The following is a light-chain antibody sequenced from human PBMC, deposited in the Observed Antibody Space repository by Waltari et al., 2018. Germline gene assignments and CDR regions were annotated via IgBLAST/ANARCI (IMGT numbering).Light chain of an antibody. CDR3: SSYAGSNNFVV. V-gene: IGLV2-8*01. J-gene: IGLJ2*01. Sequence: QSALTQPPSASGSPGQSVTISCIGTSSDVGGYNYVSWYQQHPGKAPKLMIYEVSKRPSGVPDRCSGSKSGNTASLTVSGLQAEDEADYYCSSYAGSNNFVVFGGGTKLTVL. CDR2: EVS. CDR1: SSDVGGYNY.